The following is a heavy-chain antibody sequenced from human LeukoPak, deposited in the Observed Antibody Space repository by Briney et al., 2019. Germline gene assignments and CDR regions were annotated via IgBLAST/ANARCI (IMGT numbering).Heavy chain of an antibody. CDR1: GFIISTTF. J-gene: IGHJ4*02. CDR3: TRGRPQSSVYDY. Sequence: GGSLRLSCAASGFIISTTFLTWVRQAPGKGLEWVSVIVTDGSAFYADSVKGRFTISRDSSKNTLYLQMNSLRAEDTAVYYCTRGRPQSSVYDYWGQGTLVTVSS. CDR2: IVTDGSA. V-gene: IGHV3-53*01. D-gene: IGHD5/OR15-5a*01.